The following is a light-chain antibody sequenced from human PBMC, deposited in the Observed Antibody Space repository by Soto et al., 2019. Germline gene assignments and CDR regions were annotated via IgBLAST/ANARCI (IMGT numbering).Light chain of an antibody. CDR2: RAS. V-gene: IGKV1-5*03. CDR1: QSINSW. CDR3: QHYNSYPPWT. J-gene: IGKJ1*01. Sequence: DIQMTQSPSTLSASVGERVTITCRASQSINSWLAWYQQEPGKAPKLLIYRASTIQSGVPSRFSGSGSGTEFTLTISSLQPDDFAFYYCQHYNSYPPWTFGQGTKVEIK.